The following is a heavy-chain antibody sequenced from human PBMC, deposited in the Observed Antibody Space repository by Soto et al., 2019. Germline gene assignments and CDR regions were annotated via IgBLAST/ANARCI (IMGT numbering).Heavy chain of an antibody. J-gene: IGHJ6*02. Sequence: GGSVRHSCASSGFTFRSYSMNWIRQAPGKGLEWVSYISSSSSTIYYADSVKGRFTISRDNAKNSLYLQMNSLRDEDTAVYYCAREFQLLWFGEVSPRRYYYGMDVWGQGTTVTVSS. D-gene: IGHD3-10*01. CDR2: ISSSSSTI. CDR1: GFTFRSYS. V-gene: IGHV3-48*02. CDR3: AREFQLLWFGEVSPRRYYYGMDV.